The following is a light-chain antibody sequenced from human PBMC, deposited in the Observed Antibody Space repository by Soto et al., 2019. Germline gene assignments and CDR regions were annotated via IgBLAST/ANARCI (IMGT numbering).Light chain of an antibody. Sequence: DIQMTQSPSSLSASVGDRVTISCRASQSISTYLNWYQQKPGKAPRLLIYAASSVQTGVPPRFSGSGSGTDFTLTITSLRPEDIATYFCQQSNSDPTWPSDQGPKVHIX. J-gene: IGKJ1*01. CDR3: QQSNSDPTWP. V-gene: IGKV1-39*01. CDR2: AAS. CDR1: QSISTY.